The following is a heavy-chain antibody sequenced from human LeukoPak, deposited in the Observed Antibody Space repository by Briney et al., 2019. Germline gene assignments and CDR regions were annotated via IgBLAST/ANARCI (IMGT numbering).Heavy chain of an antibody. CDR2: ISSSSKNI. J-gene: IGHJ5*02. D-gene: IGHD1-26*01. CDR1: GLTFSSYS. V-gene: IGHV3-48*02. Sequence: TGGSLRLSCAASGLTFSSYSMNWVRQAPGKGLEWISYISSSSKNIYYADSVKGRFTISRDNAKNSLYLQMNSLRDEDTAVYYCARDTGSYSVGWFDTWGQGTLVTVSS. CDR3: ARDTGSYSVGWFDT.